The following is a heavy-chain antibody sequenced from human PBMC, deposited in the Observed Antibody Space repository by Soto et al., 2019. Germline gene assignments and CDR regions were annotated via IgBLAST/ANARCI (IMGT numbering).Heavy chain of an antibody. J-gene: IGHJ3*02. CDR1: GFTFTSSA. V-gene: IGHV1-58*01. Sequence: SVKVSCKASGFTFTSSAVQWVRQARGQRLEWIGWIVVGSGNTNYAQKFQERVTITRDTSTSTAYMELSSLRSEDTAVYCCAADTSDRWEPPGTIWGQGTMVTVSS. D-gene: IGHD1-26*01. CDR2: IVVGSGNT. CDR3: AADTSDRWEPPGTI.